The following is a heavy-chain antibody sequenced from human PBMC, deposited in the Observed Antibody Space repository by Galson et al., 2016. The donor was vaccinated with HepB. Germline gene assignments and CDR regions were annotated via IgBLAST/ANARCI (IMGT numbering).Heavy chain of an antibody. CDR1: GYTFTGYY. V-gene: IGHV1-2*02. J-gene: IGHJ4*02. CDR3: AREVKWGGLIVEDSAAMGY. D-gene: IGHD2-2*01. CDR2: INPNSGGT. Sequence: SVKVSCKASGYTFTGYYMHWVRQAPGQGLEWMGWINPNSGGTNYAQKFQGMVTITRDTSISTAYMEMRRVRSDDTAVYYCAREVKWGGLIVEDSAAMGYWGLGTLVTVSS.